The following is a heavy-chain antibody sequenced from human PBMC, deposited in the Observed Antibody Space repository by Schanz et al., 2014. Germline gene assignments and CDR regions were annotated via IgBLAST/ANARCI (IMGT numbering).Heavy chain of an antibody. CDR3: ASPSGYSDYGTYFDF. Sequence: EVQLVESGGGLVQPGGSLRLSCAASGFTFSDHYMDWVRQAPGKGLEWVSTISASGGSTYYADSVKGRFTISRDNSRNTLYLQMNSLRTEDTAVYYCASPSGYSDYGTYFDFWGQGTLVTGSS. J-gene: IGHJ4*02. V-gene: IGHV3-23*04. CDR2: ISASGGST. D-gene: IGHD5-12*01. CDR1: GFTFSDHY.